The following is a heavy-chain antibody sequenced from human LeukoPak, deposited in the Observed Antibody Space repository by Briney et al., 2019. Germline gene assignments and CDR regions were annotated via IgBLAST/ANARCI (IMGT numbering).Heavy chain of an antibody. CDR3: AREEVGDGYNYPFDY. V-gene: IGHV1-8*01. J-gene: IGHJ4*02. Sequence: GASVKVSCKASGYTFTSYDINWVRQATGQGLEWVGWMNPNSGNTGYAQKFQGRVTMTRNTSISTAYMELSSLRSEDTAVYYCAREEVGDGYNYPFDYWGQGTLVTVSS. CDR2: MNPNSGNT. D-gene: IGHD5-24*01. CDR1: GYTFTSYD.